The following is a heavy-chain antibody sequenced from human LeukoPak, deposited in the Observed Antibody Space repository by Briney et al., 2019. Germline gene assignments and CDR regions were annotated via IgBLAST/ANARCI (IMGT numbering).Heavy chain of an antibody. J-gene: IGHJ4*02. CDR1: GGAIRSHY. V-gene: IGHV4-4*07. CDR3: ARGEHSVDS. Sequence: PSETLSLTCTVSGGAIRSHYWNWLRQPAGEGLEWIGRIYSSGYTNDNPFLKSRITMSVDMSKNQFSLRLNSVTAADTAVYYCARGEHSVDSWGQGMLVTVSS. CDR2: IYSSGYT. D-gene: IGHD1/OR15-1a*01.